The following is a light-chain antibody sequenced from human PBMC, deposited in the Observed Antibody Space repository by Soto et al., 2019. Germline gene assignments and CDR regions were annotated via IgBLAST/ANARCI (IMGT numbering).Light chain of an antibody. CDR2: DAS. Sequence: VLMQSPATLAVSTGERCTLSCKASQTVGNNLAWYQQKPGQAPRLLIYDASYRATGIPARFSGSGSGTDFILTISSLEPEDFAIYYCQQRSNWITFGEGTRLEIK. J-gene: IGKJ5*01. CDR1: QTVGNN. V-gene: IGKV3-11*01. CDR3: QQRSNWIT.